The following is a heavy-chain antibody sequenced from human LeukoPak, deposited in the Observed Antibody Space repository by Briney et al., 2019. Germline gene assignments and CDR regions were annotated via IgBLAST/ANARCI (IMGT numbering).Heavy chain of an antibody. V-gene: IGHV3-30*02. CDR2: IRFDGSNK. D-gene: IGHD3-10*01. CDR1: GFTFSNYG. CDR3: ARDRFYGSGSYAHFDY. Sequence: GSLRLSCAASGFTFSNYGMHWVRQAPGKGLEWVAFIRFDGSNKYYADSVKGRFTISRDNSKNTLYLQMNSLRTEDTAVYYCARDRFYGSGSYAHFDYWGQGTLVTVSS. J-gene: IGHJ4*02.